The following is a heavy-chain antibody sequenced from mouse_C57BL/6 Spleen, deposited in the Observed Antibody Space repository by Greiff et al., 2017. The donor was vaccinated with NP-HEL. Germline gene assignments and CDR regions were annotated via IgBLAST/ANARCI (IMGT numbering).Heavy chain of an antibody. J-gene: IGHJ4*01. V-gene: IGHV1-55*01. D-gene: IGHD3-2*02. Sequence: QVQLQQPGAELVKPGASVKMSCKASGYTFTSYWITWVKQRPGQGLEWIGDIYPGSGSTNYIEKFKSKATLTVDTSSSTAYMQLSSLTSEDSAVYYCARRAAQAIYAMDYWGQGTSVTVSS. CDR1: GYTFTSYW. CDR2: IYPGSGST. CDR3: ARRAAQAIYAMDY.